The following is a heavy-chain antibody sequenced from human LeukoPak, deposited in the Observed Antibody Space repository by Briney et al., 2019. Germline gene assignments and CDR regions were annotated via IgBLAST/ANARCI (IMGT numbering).Heavy chain of an antibody. CDR1: GYTFPSYF. CDR2: INPTGGST. D-gene: IGHD2-21*01. Sequence: EASVKVSCKASGYTFPSYFMHWVRQAPGQGLEWMGIINPTGGSTTYAQKFQGRVTMTRDTSTSTVYMELSSLRSEDTAVYYCATISRGGMDVWGQGTTVTVSS. J-gene: IGHJ6*02. V-gene: IGHV1-46*01. CDR3: ATISRGGMDV.